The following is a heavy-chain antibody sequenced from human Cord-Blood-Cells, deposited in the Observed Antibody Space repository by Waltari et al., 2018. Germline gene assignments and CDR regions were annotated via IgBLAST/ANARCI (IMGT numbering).Heavy chain of an antibody. CDR3: ASSIAARLFDY. D-gene: IGHD6-6*01. Sequence: QVQLQQWGAGLLKPSETLSLTCAVYGGSFSGYYWSWIRQPPGKGLEWIGEINHSGSTNYHPSLKSRVTISVDTSKNQFSLKLSSVTAADTAVYYCASSIAARLFDYWGQGTLVTVSS. CDR2: INHSGST. V-gene: IGHV4-34*01. CDR1: GGSFSGYY. J-gene: IGHJ4*02.